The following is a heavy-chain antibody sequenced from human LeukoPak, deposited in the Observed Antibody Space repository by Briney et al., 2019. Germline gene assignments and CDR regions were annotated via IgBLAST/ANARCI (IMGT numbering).Heavy chain of an antibody. CDR1: GFTFDDYA. CDR2: ISWNSGSI. CDR3: AKARYCSSTSCYWDY. J-gene: IGHJ4*02. Sequence: SLRLSCAASGFTFDDYAMHWVRQAPGKGLEWVSGISWNSGSIGYADSVKGRFTISRDSAKNSLYLQMNSLRAEDMALYYCAKARYCSSTSCYWDYWGQGTLVTVSS. D-gene: IGHD2-2*01. V-gene: IGHV3-9*03.